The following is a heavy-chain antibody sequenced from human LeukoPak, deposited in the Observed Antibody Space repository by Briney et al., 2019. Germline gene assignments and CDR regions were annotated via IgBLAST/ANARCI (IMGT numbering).Heavy chain of an antibody. V-gene: IGHV4-61*02. J-gene: IGHJ6*03. Sequence: SQTLSLTCTVSGGSISSGSYYWSWIRQPARKGLEWIGRIYTSGSTNYNPSLKSRVTISVDTSKNQFSLKLSSVTAADTAVYYCARVVVVVVPAGTYYYYYYYMDVWGKGTTVTVSS. CDR3: ARVVVVVVPAGTYYYYYYYMDV. CDR1: GGSISSGSYY. CDR2: IYTSGST. D-gene: IGHD2-2*01.